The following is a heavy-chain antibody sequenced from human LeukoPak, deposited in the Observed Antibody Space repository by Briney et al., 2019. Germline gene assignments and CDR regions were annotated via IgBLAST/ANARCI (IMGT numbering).Heavy chain of an antibody. V-gene: IGHV4-59*01. Sequence: SETLSLTCTVSDDSITMYYWTWIRQPPGKGLEWIGYVDHTGSTKFNPSLNGRVSISRDTSKNFFSLRLRSVTAADTAVYFCARGRVSSSTWYSTYYYFFYMDLWGKGTTVTVSS. D-gene: IGHD4-11*01. J-gene: IGHJ6*03. CDR2: VDHTGST. CDR3: ARGRVSSSTWYSTYYYFFYMDL. CDR1: DDSITMYY.